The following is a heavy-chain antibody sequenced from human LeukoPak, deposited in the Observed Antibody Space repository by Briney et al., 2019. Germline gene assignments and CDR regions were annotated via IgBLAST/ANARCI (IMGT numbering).Heavy chain of an antibody. Sequence: GGSLRLSCAASGFTFSSYEMNWVRQAPGKGLEWVGRIKAKAHGGTIEYAAPVKGRFTISRDDSKNTLYLQMNSLKTEDTAVYYCTTDGVGVEGATYDNWGQGTLVTVSS. CDR3: TTDGVGVEGATYDN. D-gene: IGHD1-26*01. CDR1: GFTFSSYE. J-gene: IGHJ4*02. V-gene: IGHV3-15*01. CDR2: IKAKAHGGTI.